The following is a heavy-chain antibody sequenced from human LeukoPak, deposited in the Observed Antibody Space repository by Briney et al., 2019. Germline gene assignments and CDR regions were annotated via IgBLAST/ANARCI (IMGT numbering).Heavy chain of an antibody. CDR3: ARDPTSSTSCS. CDR1: GFTFSSYS. CDR2: ISSSSTYI. Sequence: GGSLRLSCAASGFTFSSYSMNWVRQAPGKGLEWVSSISSSSTYIYYADSVKGRFTISRDNAKNSLYLQMNSLRAEDTAVYYCARDPTSSTSCSWGQGTLVTVSS. D-gene: IGHD2-2*01. J-gene: IGHJ5*02. V-gene: IGHV3-21*01.